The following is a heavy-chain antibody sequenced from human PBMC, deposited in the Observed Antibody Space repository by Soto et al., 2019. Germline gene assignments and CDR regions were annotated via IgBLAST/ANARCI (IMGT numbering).Heavy chain of an antibody. J-gene: IGHJ4*02. CDR2: TYYRSKWYN. D-gene: IGHD6-19*01. V-gene: IGHV6-1*01. CDR3: ARDLTGYSSGWYYFDY. CDR1: GDSVSSNSAA. Sequence: SQTLSLTCAISGDSVSSNSAAWNWIRRSPSRGLEWLGRTYYRSKWYNDYAVSVKSRITINPDTSKNQFSLQLNSVTPEDTAVYYCARDLTGYSSGWYYFDYWGQGTLVTVSS.